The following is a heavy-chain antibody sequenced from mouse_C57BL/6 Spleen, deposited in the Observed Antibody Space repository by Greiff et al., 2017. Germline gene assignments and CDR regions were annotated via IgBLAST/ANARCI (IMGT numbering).Heavy chain of an antibody. CDR3: ARPITTVVARYFDV. J-gene: IGHJ1*03. V-gene: IGHV1-53*01. CDR1: GYTFTSYW. CDR2: INPSNGGT. Sequence: QVQLQQPGTELVKPGASVKLSCKASGYTFTSYWMHWVKQRPGQGLEWIGNINPSNGGTNYNEKFKSKATLTVDKSSSTAYMQLSSLTSEDSAVYYCARPITTVVARYFDVWGTGTTVTVSS. D-gene: IGHD1-1*01.